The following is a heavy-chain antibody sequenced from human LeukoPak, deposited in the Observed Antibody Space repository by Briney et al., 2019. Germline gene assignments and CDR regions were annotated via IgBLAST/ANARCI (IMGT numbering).Heavy chain of an antibody. V-gene: IGHV3-66*01. J-gene: IGHJ6*02. CDR1: GVTFSLSY. D-gene: IGHD3-3*01. CDR3: ASRSTIFGVVLYPYYYGMDV. Sequence: PGTSLRLSCVTSGVTFSLSYTSWVRHAPGTGREGGSVIYSRGSTYYADSVKGRLTISRDNSKNTLYLQMNSLRAEDTAVYYCASRSTIFGVVLYPYYYGMDVWGQGTTVTVSS. CDR2: IYSRGST.